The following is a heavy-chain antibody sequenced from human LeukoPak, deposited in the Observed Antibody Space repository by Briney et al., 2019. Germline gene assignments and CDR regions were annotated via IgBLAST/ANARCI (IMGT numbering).Heavy chain of an antibody. CDR3: ERDLIAAAGTGDY. D-gene: IGHD6-13*01. CDR1: GFTFSTYG. CDR2: IDNSGTNT. V-gene: IGHV3-23*05. Sequence: GGSLRLSCAASGFTFSTYGMSWVRQAPGKGLECVSGIDNSGTNTYYADSVKGRFTISRDNAKNTLYLQMNSLRAEDTAVYYCERDLIAAAGTGDYWGQGTLVTVSS. J-gene: IGHJ4*02.